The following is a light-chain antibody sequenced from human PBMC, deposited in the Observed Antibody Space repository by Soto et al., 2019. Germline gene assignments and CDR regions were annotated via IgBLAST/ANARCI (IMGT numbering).Light chain of an antibody. V-gene: IGKV1-5*03. CDR2: KAS. J-gene: IGKJ5*01. CDR3: QQHTTYPVS. CDR1: QSVSSW. Sequence: DIQMTQSPSTLSASVGDRVIITCRASQSVSSWLAWYQHKPGKAPKLLIYKASRFDSGVPSRFSGIGSGTAFTLTIDSLRPDDFATYYCQQHTTYPVSFGQGTRLEFK.